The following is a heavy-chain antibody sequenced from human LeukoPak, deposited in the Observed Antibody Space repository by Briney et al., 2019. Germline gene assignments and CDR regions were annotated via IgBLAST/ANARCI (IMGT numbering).Heavy chain of an antibody. V-gene: IGHV4-59*01. J-gene: IGHJ5*02. CDR1: GGSISTYY. CDR2: IYYSGST. D-gene: IGHD3-10*01. Sequence: SETLSLTCTVSGGSISTYYWSWIRQPPGKGLEWIGSIYYSGSTNYNPSLKSRVTISVDTSKNQFSLKLSSVTAADTAVYYCARVPQLLWFGELYWFDPWGQGTLVTVSS. CDR3: ARVPQLLWFGELYWFDP.